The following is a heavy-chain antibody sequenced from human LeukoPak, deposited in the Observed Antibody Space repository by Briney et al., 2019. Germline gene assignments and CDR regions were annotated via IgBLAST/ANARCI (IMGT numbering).Heavy chain of an antibody. J-gene: IGHJ4*02. CDR2: INPNSGGT. D-gene: IGHD3-22*01. CDR1: GYTFTGYY. CDR3: ASFHYYDSSGSFDY. V-gene: IGHV1-2*02. Sequence: GASVTVSCKASGYTFTGYYMHWVRQAPGQGLEWMGWINPNSGGTNYAQKFQGRVTMTRDTSISTAYMELSRLRSDDTAVYYCASFHYYDSSGSFDYWGQGTLVTVSS.